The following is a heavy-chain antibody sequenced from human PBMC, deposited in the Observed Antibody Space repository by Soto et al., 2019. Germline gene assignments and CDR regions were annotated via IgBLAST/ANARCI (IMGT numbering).Heavy chain of an antibody. D-gene: IGHD6-6*01. CDR3: ARKSSSSSWFDP. Sequence: GASVKVSCKASGYTFFTYGITWVRQAPGQGLEWMGWISTYDGNTDYAQKLQGRVTMTTDTSTRTAYMELASLRSDDTAVYYCARKSSSSSWFDPWGQGTLVTVS. J-gene: IGHJ5*02. V-gene: IGHV1-18*01. CDR1: GYTFFTYG. CDR2: ISTYDGNT.